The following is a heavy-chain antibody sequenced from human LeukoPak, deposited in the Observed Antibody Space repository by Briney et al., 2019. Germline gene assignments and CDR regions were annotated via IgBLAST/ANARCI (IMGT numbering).Heavy chain of an antibody. CDR2: INHSGST. J-gene: IGHJ4*02. CDR3: ARVNGSGSYSDY. CDR1: GGSLSGYY. V-gene: IGHV4-34*01. Sequence: PSETLSLTCAVYGGSLSGYYWSWIRQPPGKGLEWIGEINHSGSTNYNPSLKSRVTISVDTSKNQFSLKLGSVTAADTAVYYCARVNGSGSYSDYWGQGTLVTVSS. D-gene: IGHD3-10*01.